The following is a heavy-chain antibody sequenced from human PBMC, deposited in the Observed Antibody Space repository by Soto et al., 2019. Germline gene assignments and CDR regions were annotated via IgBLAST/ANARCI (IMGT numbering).Heavy chain of an antibody. CDR2: IVPNFGTP. CDR3: ARGKTRVTAYTAFDV. Sequence: QVQLVQSGADVREPGSSVKVSCKATGYRFGDYAIAWVRQAPGLGLEYMGGIVPNFGTPNYAQNVRDKVTISADALTNTVFLQLASLTSNDTAVYFCARGKTRVTAYTAFDVWGLGTLVTVS. CDR1: GYRFGDYA. J-gene: IGHJ4*02. V-gene: IGHV1-69*01. D-gene: IGHD2-21*02.